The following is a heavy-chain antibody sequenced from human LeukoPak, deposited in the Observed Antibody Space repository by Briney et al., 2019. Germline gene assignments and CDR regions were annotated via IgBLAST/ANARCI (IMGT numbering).Heavy chain of an antibody. J-gene: IGHJ4*02. Sequence: SETLSLTCIVSGDSISNSNLYWGWIRQPPGEGLEWIGSIYYSGNTYYNASLKSRVSISVDTSKNQFSLRLTSVTAADTAVYYCARQTGSGLFILPGGQGKLVTVSS. CDR2: IYYSGNT. CDR1: GDSISNSNLY. CDR3: ARQTGSGLFILP. V-gene: IGHV4-39*01. D-gene: IGHD3-10*01.